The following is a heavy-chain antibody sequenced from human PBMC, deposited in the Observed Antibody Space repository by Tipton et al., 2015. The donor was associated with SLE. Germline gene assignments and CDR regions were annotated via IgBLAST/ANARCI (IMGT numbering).Heavy chain of an antibody. CDR2: INHSGST. D-gene: IGHD3-10*01. Sequence: TLSLTCAVYGGSFSGYYWSWIRQPPGKGLEWIGEINHSGSTNYNPSLKSRVTISVDTSKNQISLKLSSVTAADTAVYYCARDSGRRAFDIWGQGTMVTVSS. J-gene: IGHJ3*02. CDR1: GGSFSGYY. CDR3: ARDSGRRAFDI. V-gene: IGHV4-34*01.